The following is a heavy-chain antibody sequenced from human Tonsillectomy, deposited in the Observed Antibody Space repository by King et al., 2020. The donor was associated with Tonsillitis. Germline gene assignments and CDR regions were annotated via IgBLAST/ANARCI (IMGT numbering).Heavy chain of an antibody. CDR2: IDYSGSP. CDR1: GCSISRSSYY. V-gene: IGHV4-39*01. CDR3: ARPKDYGDYDWNFDL. D-gene: IGHD4-17*01. Sequence: QLQESGPGLVKPSETLSLTCTVSGCSISRSSYYWGWIRQPPGKGLEGIGSIDYSGSPSYNPSLKIRVTISGDMSKNQFSLKLSSVTAADTAVYYCARPKDYGDYDWNFDLWGRGTLVTVSS. J-gene: IGHJ2*01.